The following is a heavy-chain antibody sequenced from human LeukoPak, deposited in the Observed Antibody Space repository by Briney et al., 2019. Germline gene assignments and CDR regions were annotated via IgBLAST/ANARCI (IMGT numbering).Heavy chain of an antibody. CDR3: AKLYYYGSGSFDY. Sequence: PGGSLRLSCAASGFTFSSYAMHWVRQAPGKGLEWVAVISYDGSNKYYADSVKGRFTISRDNSKNTLYLQMNSLRAEDTAVYYCAKLYYYGSGSFDYWGQGTLVTVSS. V-gene: IGHV3-30*04. D-gene: IGHD3-10*01. CDR2: ISYDGSNK. CDR1: GFTFSSYA. J-gene: IGHJ4*02.